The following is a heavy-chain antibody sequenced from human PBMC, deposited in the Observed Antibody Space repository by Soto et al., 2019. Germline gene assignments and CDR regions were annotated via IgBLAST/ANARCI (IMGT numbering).Heavy chain of an antibody. D-gene: IGHD6-25*01. CDR3: ARIGGYHGPLDY. V-gene: IGHV4-59*01. J-gene: IGHJ4*02. CDR2: TYHRGST. CDR1: CVSISSYF. Sequence: SETLSLTCSVSCVSISSYFWSWIRQAPGGGLEWIGYTYHRGSTNYSPSLKSRVAISLDTSENQFSLKVNSVTAADTAVYYCARIGGYHGPLDYWGQGTPVTVSS.